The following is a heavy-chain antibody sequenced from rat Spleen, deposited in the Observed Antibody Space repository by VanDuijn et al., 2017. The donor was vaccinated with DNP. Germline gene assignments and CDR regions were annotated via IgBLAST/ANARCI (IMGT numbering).Heavy chain of an antibody. D-gene: IGHD4-3*01. J-gene: IGHJ4*01. CDR1: GFSLTTYG. CDR2: IWKNGAT. Sequence: QVQLIESGPGLVQPSQTLSLTCTVSGFSLTTYGVTWVRQPPGKGLEWMGVIWKNGATRYNSALKSRLSFSKATSKSQVFLKLNRLQTEDTATYYCARDLIIRDTTSAMDAWGQGTSVTVSS. V-gene: IGHV2-41*01. CDR3: ARDLIIRDTTSAMDA.